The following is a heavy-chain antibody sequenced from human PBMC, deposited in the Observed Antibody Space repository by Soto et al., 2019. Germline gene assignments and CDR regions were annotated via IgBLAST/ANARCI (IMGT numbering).Heavy chain of an antibody. CDR1: GFTFSSYS. V-gene: IGHV3-21*01. CDR3: ASQYSSSWYYYYHGMDV. CDR2: ISSSSSYI. Sequence: PGGSLRLSCAASGFTFSSYSMNWVRQAPGKGLEWVSSISSSSSYIYYADSVKGRFTISRDNAKNSLYLQMNSLRAEDTAVYYCASQYSSSWYYYYHGMDVWAQGTTVNVSS. D-gene: IGHD6-13*01. J-gene: IGHJ6*02.